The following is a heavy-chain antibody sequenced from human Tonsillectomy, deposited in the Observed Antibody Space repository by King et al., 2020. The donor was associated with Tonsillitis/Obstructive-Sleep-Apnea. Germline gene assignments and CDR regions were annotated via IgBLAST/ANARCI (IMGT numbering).Heavy chain of an antibody. V-gene: IGHV2-70*11. Sequence: VTLKESGPALVKPTQTLTLTCTFSGLSLSTSGMCVSWIRQPPGKALEWLARIDWDDDKYYSKSLKTRLTISKDTSENQVVLTMTNMDPVDTGTYYCARTLGYCSSTSCYWTLWYWGQGTLVTVSS. CDR2: IDWDDDK. D-gene: IGHD2-2*01. CDR1: GLSLSTSGMC. CDR3: ARTLGYCSSTSCYWTLWY. J-gene: IGHJ4*02.